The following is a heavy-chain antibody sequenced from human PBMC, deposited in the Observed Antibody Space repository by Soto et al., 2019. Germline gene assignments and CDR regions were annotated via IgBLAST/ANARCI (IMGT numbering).Heavy chain of an antibody. Sequence: QITLKESGPTLVKPTQTLTLTCTFSGFSLSTSGVSVGWIRQPPGKALEWLAIIYWDGDKRYSPSLNNRVTITKDTSKNQVVLTMNNADPVDTATYFCVHGQGDYDSDYYGMDVWGQGTTVTVSS. CDR2: IYWDGDK. CDR1: GFSLSTSGVS. D-gene: IGHD4-17*01. J-gene: IGHJ6*02. CDR3: VHGQGDYDSDYYGMDV. V-gene: IGHV2-5*02.